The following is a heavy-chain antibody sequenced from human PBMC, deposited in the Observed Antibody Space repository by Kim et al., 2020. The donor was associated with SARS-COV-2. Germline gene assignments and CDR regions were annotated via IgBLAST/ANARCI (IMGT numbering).Heavy chain of an antibody. CDR3: AKAHCSGGSCYSVLDLNGMDV. J-gene: IGHJ6*02. CDR2: ISGSGGST. V-gene: IGHV3-23*01. Sequence: GGSLRLSCAASGFTFSSYAMSWVRQAPGKGLEWVSAISGSGGSTYYADSVKGRFTISRDNSKNTLYLQMNSMRAEDTAVYYCAKAHCSGGSCYSVLDLNGMDVWGQGTTVTVSS. D-gene: IGHD2-15*01. CDR1: GFTFSSYA.